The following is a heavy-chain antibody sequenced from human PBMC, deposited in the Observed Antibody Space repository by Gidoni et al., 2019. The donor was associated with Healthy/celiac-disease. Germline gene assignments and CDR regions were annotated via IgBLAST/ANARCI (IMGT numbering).Heavy chain of an antibody. CDR3: ARPTYYYGSGSYYNSFDAFDI. V-gene: IGHV1-18*01. Sequence: QVQLVQSGAEVKKPGASVKVSCKASGYTFTSYGISWVRQAPGQGLEWMGWISAYNGNTNYAQKLQGRVTMTTDTSTSTAYMELRSLRSDDTAVYYCARPTYYYGSGSYYNSFDAFDIWGQGTMVTVSS. D-gene: IGHD3-10*01. CDR1: GYTFTSYG. J-gene: IGHJ3*02. CDR2: ISAYNGNT.